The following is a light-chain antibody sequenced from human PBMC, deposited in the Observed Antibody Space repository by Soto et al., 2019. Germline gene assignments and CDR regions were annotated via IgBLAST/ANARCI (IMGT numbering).Light chain of an antibody. J-gene: IGKJ1*01. V-gene: IGKV3-20*01. CDR3: QQYGSSPWT. Sequence: EIVLTQSPGTLSLSPGERATLSCRASQSVSSSYLAWYQQKPGQAPRLLIYGASSRATGFPDRFSGSGSGTDFTLTISRLEPEDFAVYYCQQYGSSPWTFGQGTKVGIK. CDR1: QSVSSSY. CDR2: GAS.